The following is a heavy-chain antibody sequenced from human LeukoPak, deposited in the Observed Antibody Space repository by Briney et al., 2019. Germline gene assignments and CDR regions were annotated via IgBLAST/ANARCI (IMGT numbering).Heavy chain of an antibody. CDR3: AKGRTGDFDS. CDR1: GFTFSSYS. V-gene: IGHV3-23*01. Sequence: GGSLRLSCVASGFTFSSYSMNWVRQAPGKGLEWVSGISGSGGSTHYADSVKGRLTISRDNSKNTLYLQMNSLRAEDTAVYYCAKGRTGDFDSWGQGTLVTVSS. D-gene: IGHD7-27*01. J-gene: IGHJ4*02. CDR2: ISGSGGST.